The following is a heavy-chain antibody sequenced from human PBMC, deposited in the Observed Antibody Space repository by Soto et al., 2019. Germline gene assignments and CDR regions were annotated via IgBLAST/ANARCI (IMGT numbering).Heavy chain of an antibody. Sequence: LRLSCAASGFTFSSYAMSWVRQAPGKGLEWVSAISGSGGSTYYADSVKGRFTISRDNSKNTLYLQMNSLRAEDTAVYYCAKDLRWATVTTVWSDWFDPWGQGTLVTVSS. D-gene: IGHD4-4*01. CDR1: GFTFSSYA. J-gene: IGHJ5*02. CDR3: AKDLRWATVTTVWSDWFDP. V-gene: IGHV3-23*01. CDR2: ISGSGGST.